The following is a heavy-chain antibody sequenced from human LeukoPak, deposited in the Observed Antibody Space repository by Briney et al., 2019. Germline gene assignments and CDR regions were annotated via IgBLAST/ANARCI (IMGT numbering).Heavy chain of an antibody. CDR3: ARGRSITLLRGVAMSDGFDI. Sequence: PGGSLRLSFAAPGFTFSNYGMNWVRQVPGKGLDWVSFPDISGSYIYYGDSVKGRFTISRDNAKNLLFLQMNGLRAEDTAVYYCARGRSITLLRGVAMSDGFDIWGQGAMVAVSS. CDR1: GFTFSNYG. V-gene: IGHV3-21*06. CDR2: PDISGSYI. J-gene: IGHJ3*02. D-gene: IGHD3-10*01.